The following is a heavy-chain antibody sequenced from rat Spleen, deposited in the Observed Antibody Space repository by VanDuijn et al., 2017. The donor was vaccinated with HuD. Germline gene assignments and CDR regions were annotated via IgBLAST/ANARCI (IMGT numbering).Heavy chain of an antibody. CDR2: IWNTGAT. J-gene: IGHJ3*01. CDR1: GFSLSSHG. CDR3: ARAHTTGIRDWLAY. Sequence: QVQLKESGPGLVQPSQTLSLTCTVSGFSLSSHGVIWVRQPPGKGLEWMGVIWNTGATRYISALKSRLSISKDTSKSQVFLKMNSLQTEDTATYYCARAHTTGIRDWLAYWGQGTLVTVSS. D-gene: IGHD1-9*01. V-gene: IGHV2-41*01.